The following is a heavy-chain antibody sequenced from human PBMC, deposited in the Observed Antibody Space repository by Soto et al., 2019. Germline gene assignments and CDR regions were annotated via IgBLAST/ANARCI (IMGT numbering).Heavy chain of an antibody. CDR3: ARGIVATLNWFDP. V-gene: IGHV4-31*03. D-gene: IGHD5-12*01. CDR1: GGSISSGGYY. CDR2: IYYSGST. Sequence: QVQLQESGPGLVKPSQTLSLTCTVSGGSISSGGYYWSWIRQHPGKGLEWIGYIYYSGSTYYNPSLKSRVTISLDTSKNQFSLKLSSVTAADTAVYYCARGIVATLNWFDPWGQGTLVTVSS. J-gene: IGHJ5*02.